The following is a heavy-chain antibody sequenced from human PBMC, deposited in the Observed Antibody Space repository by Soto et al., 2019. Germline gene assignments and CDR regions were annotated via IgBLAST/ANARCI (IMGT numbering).Heavy chain of an antibody. CDR2: ISSSGSTI. V-gene: IGHV3-11*01. CDR1: GFTYSDHY. J-gene: IGHJ4*02. D-gene: IGHD6-13*01. CDR3: ARENSAGGYYFDY. Sequence: VQLVESGGGLVKPGGSLRLSCAASGFTYSDHYMSWIRQAPGKGLEWVSDISSSGSTIYYADSVKGRFTISRDNAKNSLYLQMNSLRAEDTAVYYCARENSAGGYYFDYWGQGTLVTVSS.